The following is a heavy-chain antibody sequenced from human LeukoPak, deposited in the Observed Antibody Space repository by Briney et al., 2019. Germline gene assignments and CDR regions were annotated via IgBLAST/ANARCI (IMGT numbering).Heavy chain of an antibody. Sequence: AASVKVSCKASGYTFTSYGISWVRQAPGQGLEWMGWISAYNGNTNYAQKLQGSVTMTTDTSTSTAYMELRSLRSDDTAVYYCARPLLEHDPDAFDIWGQGTMVTVSS. D-gene: IGHD1/OR15-1a*01. J-gene: IGHJ3*02. CDR2: ISAYNGNT. CDR3: ARPLLEHDPDAFDI. CDR1: GYTFTSYG. V-gene: IGHV1-18*01.